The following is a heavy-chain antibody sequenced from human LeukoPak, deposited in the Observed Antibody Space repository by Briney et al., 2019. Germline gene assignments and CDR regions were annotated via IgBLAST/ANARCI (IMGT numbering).Heavy chain of an antibody. CDR1: GGSISSYY. V-gene: IGHV4-59*01. D-gene: IGHD4-23*01. Sequence: SETLSLTCTVSGGSISSYYWSWIRQPPGKGLEWIGYIYYSGSTNYNPSLKSRVTISVDTSKNQFSLKLSSVTAADTAVYYCAREGQDYGGNSPYFDYWGQGTLVTVSS. CDR2: IYYSGST. J-gene: IGHJ4*02. CDR3: AREGQDYGGNSPYFDY.